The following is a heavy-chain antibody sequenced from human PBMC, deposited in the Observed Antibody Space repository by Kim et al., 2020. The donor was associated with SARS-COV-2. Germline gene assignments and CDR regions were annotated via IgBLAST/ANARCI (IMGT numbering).Heavy chain of an antibody. Sequence: SETLSLTCTVSGASISSSNNFWGWIRQPPGKGLEWIGSFHYSGSTYYNPSLKSRVTMSVDTSKNQFSLKLTSVTAADTAVYFCARGNGGYWGQRILVTVSS. V-gene: IGHV4-39*01. CDR1: GASISSSNNF. D-gene: IGHD3-10*01. CDR2: FHYSGST. CDR3: ARGNGGY. J-gene: IGHJ4*02.